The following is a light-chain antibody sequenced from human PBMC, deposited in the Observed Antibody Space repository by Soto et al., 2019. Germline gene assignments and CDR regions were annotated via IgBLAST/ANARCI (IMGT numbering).Light chain of an antibody. V-gene: IGKV1-9*01. CDR1: QGISSY. CDR2: TAS. Sequence: DIQLTQSPSFLSASVGDRVTITCRASQGISSYLAWYQQKPGKAPKLLIYTASTLQSGVPSRFSGSGSETEFTHTISSLQPEDFATYYCQQFNSYPRTFGQGTKVEIK. CDR3: QQFNSYPRT. J-gene: IGKJ1*01.